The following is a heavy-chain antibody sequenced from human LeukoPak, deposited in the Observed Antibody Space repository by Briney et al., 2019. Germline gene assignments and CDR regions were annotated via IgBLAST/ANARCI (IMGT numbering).Heavy chain of an antibody. V-gene: IGHV3-9*01. D-gene: IGHD2-2*01. CDR3: AKAFRSTSCFDH. J-gene: IGHJ5*02. Sequence: GGSLRLSCAASGFTFDDYGMSWVRQAPGKGLEWVSGISWNSGSIGYADSVKGRFTISRDNAKNSLYLQMNSLRAEDTALYYCAKAFRSTSCFDHWGQGTLVTVSS. CDR2: ISWNSGSI. CDR1: GFTFDDYG.